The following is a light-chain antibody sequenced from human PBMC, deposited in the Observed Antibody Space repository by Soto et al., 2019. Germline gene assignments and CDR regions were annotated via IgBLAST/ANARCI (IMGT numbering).Light chain of an antibody. CDR3: QQYNNWPIT. Sequence: EIVMTQSPATLSVSPGERATLSCRANRSVSSNLAWYQQKPGQAPRLLIYGASTRATGIPARFSGSGSGTEFTLTISSLQSEDFAVYYCQQYNNWPITFGQGTRLEIK. CDR2: GAS. CDR1: RSVSSN. V-gene: IGKV3-15*01. J-gene: IGKJ5*01.